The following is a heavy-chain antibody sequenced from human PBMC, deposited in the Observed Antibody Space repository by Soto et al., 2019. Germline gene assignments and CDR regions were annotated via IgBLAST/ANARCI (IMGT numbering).Heavy chain of an antibody. V-gene: IGHV3-23*01. CDR1: GFSFSSYA. CDR3: AKGSIQYSASIDY. Sequence: EVELLESGGGLIHPGESLRLSCAAPGFSFSSYAMIWVRQAPGKGLEWVSVMSASGGTSYFADSVKGRFSMSRDNSKNMFYLEMNSLRAEDTAIYFCAKGSIQYSASIDYWGQGTLVSVSS. D-gene: IGHD5-12*01. CDR2: MSASGGTS. J-gene: IGHJ4*02.